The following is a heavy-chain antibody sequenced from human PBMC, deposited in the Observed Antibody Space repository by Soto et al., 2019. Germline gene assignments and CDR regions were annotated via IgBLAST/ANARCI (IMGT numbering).Heavy chain of an antibody. Sequence: SGPTLVNPTQTLTLTCTFSGFSLSSYGMCVSWIRQPPGKALEWLARIDWDDAKFYNTSLRSRLTISRDTSKNQVVLTITNMDPEDTATYYCARIHRYGGRGVDFDYWGQGTLVTVSS. CDR3: ARIHRYGGRGVDFDY. D-gene: IGHD2-15*01. V-gene: IGHV2-70*17. CDR2: IDWDDAK. J-gene: IGHJ4*02. CDR1: GFSLSSYGMC.